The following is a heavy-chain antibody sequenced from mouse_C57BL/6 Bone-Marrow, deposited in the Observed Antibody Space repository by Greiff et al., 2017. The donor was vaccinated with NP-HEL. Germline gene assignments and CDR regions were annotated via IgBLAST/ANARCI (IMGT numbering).Heavy chain of an antibody. D-gene: IGHD3-2*02. Sequence: EVQVVESGGGLVKPGGSLKLSCAASGFTFSDYGMHWVRQAPEKGLEWVAYISSGSSTIYYADTVKGRFTISRDNAKNNLFLLMTSLRSEDTAMFYCARTAQATRAMDYWGQGTSVTVSS. CDR2: ISSGSSTI. CDR3: ARTAQATRAMDY. J-gene: IGHJ4*01. CDR1: GFTFSDYG. V-gene: IGHV5-17*01.